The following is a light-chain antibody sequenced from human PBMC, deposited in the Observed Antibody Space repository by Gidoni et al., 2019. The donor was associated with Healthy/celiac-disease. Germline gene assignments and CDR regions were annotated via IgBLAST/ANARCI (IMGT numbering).Light chain of an antibody. CDR3: QQYNSYSSWT. CDR2: KAS. Sequence: DIQMTQYPSTLSASVGDRVTITCRASQSISSWLAWYQQKPRKAPKLLIYKASSLESGVTSRFSGSGSGTEFTLTISSLQPDDFATYYCQQYNSYSSWTFGQGTKVEIK. CDR1: QSISSW. J-gene: IGKJ1*01. V-gene: IGKV1-5*03.